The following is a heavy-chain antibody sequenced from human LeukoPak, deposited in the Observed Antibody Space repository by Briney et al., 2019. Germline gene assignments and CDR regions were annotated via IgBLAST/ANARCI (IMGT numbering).Heavy chain of an antibody. CDR1: GYTFIDYY. V-gene: IGHV1-2*06. J-gene: IGHJ4*02. CDR3: ARVGRESSTGWLDY. Sequence: GASVKVSCKASGYTFIDYYFNWVRQAPGQGPEWMGRINVKSGATDYEQKFQGRVTVTRDTSISTAYMELSSLRSDDTAVYYCARVGRESSTGWLDYWGQGTLVTVSS. D-gene: IGHD6-19*01. CDR2: INVKSGAT.